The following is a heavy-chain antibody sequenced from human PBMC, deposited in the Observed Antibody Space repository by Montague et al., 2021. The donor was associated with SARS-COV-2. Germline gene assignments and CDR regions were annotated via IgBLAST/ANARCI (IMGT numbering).Heavy chain of an antibody. CDR1: GGPISSSSYY. CDR2: IYYSGST. V-gene: IGHV4-39*07. Sequence: SETLSLTCTVSGGPISSSSYYWGWIRQPPGKGLEWIGSIYYSGSTYYNPSLKSRVTISVDTSKNQFSLKLSSVTAADTAVYYCARGGGYSYGSLDYWGQGTLVTVSS. CDR3: ARGGGYSYGSLDY. J-gene: IGHJ4*02. D-gene: IGHD5-18*01.